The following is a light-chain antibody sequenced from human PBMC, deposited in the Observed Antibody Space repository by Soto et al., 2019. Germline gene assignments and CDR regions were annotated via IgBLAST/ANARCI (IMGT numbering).Light chain of an antibody. Sequence: QSVLTQPASVSGSPGQPITISCTGTSSDVGGYNYVSWYQQLPGKAPKLMIYDVTNRPSGVSSRFSGSKSGNTASLTISGLQAEDEADYFCSSYVTSSSYVFGTGTKLTVL. CDR2: DVT. CDR3: SSYVTSSSYV. V-gene: IGLV2-14*01. CDR1: SSDVGGYNY. J-gene: IGLJ1*01.